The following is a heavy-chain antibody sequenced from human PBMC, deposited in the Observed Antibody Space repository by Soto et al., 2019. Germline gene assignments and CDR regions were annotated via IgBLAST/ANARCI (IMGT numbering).Heavy chain of an antibody. D-gene: IGHD4-17*01. CDR2: IVPLFPTA. CDR3: TSYAYGDFDY. V-gene: IGHV1-69*13. Sequence: SVKVSCKASGVPFSSYTINWVRQAPGQGLEWMGGIVPLFPTANYAQKFRGRVTITADDSTDTAYMELSSLTSEDTAVYHCTSYAYGDFDYWGQGTLVTVSS. J-gene: IGHJ4*02. CDR1: GVPFSSYT.